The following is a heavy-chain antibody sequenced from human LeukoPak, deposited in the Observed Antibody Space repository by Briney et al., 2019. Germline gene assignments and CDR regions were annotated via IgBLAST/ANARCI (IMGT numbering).Heavy chain of an antibody. J-gene: IGHJ3*02. CDR1: GYTFTSYD. CDR2: MNPNSGNT. Sequence: ASVKVSCKASGYTFTSYDINWVRQATGQGLEWMGWMNPNSGNTGYAQKFQGRVTMTRNTSISTAYMELSSLRSEDTAVYYCASGYFDSQRDAFDIWGQGTMVTVSS. V-gene: IGHV1-8*01. CDR3: ASGYFDSQRDAFDI. D-gene: IGHD3-9*01.